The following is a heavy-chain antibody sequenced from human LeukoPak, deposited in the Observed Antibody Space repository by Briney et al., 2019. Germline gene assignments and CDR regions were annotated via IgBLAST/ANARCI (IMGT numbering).Heavy chain of an antibody. J-gene: IGHJ4*02. Sequence: GGSLRLSCAASGFTFSSYEMNWVRQAPGKGLEWVSYISDSCSTKSYADSVKGRFIISRDNAKNSVYLQMKSLRAEDTAVYYCVREGYYDSSGYLGVFDYWGQGTLVTVSS. CDR2: ISDSCSTK. D-gene: IGHD3-22*01. CDR1: GFTFSSYE. V-gene: IGHV3-48*03. CDR3: VREGYYDSSGYLGVFDY.